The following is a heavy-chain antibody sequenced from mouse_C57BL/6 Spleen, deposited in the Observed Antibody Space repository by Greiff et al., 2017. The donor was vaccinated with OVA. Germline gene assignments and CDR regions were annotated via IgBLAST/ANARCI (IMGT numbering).Heavy chain of an antibody. J-gene: IGHJ2*01. CDR2: IDPETGGT. CDR3: TRWNYGSSYVGY. V-gene: IGHV1-15*01. Sequence: VQLVESGAELVRPGASVTLSCKASGYTFTDYEMHWVKQTPVHGLEWIGAIDPETGGTAYNQKFKGKAILTSDKSSSTAYMELRSLTSEDSAVYYCTRWNYGSSYVGYWGQGTTLTVSS. CDR1: GYTFTDYE. D-gene: IGHD1-1*01.